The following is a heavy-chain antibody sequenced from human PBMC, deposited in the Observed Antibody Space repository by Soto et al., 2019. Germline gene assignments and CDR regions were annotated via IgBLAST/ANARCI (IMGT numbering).Heavy chain of an antibody. CDR1: GGSVSSGSYY. CDR3: ARDPLRDGSGYYYGMDV. J-gene: IGHJ6*02. D-gene: IGHD3-22*01. Sequence: SETLSLTCTVSGGSVSSGSYYWSWIRQPPGKGLEWIGYIYYSGSTNYNPSLKSRVTISVDTSKNQFSLKLSSVTAADTAVYYCARDPLRDGSGYYYGMDVWGPGTTVTSP. V-gene: IGHV4-61*01. CDR2: IYYSGST.